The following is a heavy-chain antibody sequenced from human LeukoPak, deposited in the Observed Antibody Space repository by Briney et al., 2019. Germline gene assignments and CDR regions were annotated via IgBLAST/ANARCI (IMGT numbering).Heavy chain of an antibody. J-gene: IGHJ3*02. CDR1: GGSISSYY. Sequence: SQTLSLTCTVSGGSISSYYWSWIRQPPGKGLEWIGYFYYSGSSNYNPSLKSRVTISGDTSKNQFSLKLSSVTAADTAIYYCARVSPAVGAFDIWGRGTMVTVSS. D-gene: IGHD6-13*01. V-gene: IGHV4-59*01. CDR3: ARVSPAVGAFDI. CDR2: FYYSGSS.